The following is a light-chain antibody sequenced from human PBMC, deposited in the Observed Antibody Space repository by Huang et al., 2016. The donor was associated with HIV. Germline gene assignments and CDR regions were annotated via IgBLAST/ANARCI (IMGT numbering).Light chain of an antibody. CDR3: QQYNNWPPLT. J-gene: IGKJ4*01. V-gene: IGKV3-15*01. CDR1: QSISSN. Sequence: EVVMTQSPNTLSVSPGERATLSCRASQSISSNLAWYQQKPVQAPRLLIHRASARAAGVPARFSGSGSGTEVTLTISSLQSEDFAIYYCQQYNNWPPLTFGGGTKVEI. CDR2: RAS.